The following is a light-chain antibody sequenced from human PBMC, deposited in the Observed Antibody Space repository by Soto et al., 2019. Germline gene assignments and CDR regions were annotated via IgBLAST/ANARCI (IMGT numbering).Light chain of an antibody. CDR1: SSNIGAGYD. CDR3: QSYDRSLRGYV. CDR2: GNT. J-gene: IGLJ1*01. V-gene: IGLV1-40*01. Sequence: QSALTQPPSVSGAPGQRVTISYTGTSSNIGAGYDVHWYQHLPGTAPKLLIYGNTIRPSGVPDRFSGSKSGTLASLAITGLQAEDEADYYCQSYDRSLRGYVFGTGTKVTVL.